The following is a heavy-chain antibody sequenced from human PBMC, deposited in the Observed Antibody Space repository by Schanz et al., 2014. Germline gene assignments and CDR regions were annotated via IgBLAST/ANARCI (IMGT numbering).Heavy chain of an antibody. CDR3: VKIGYTNWSLDD. V-gene: IGHV3-7*01. Sequence: EVQLLESGGGLVQPGGSLRLSCAASGFTFSTYWMSWVRQAPGKGLEWVAAINQAASVQYYVDSVKGRFTISRDDAKNSHYLQMNSLRVEDTADCYCVKIGYTNWSLDDWGQGILVTVSS. CDR2: INQAASVQ. D-gene: IGHD6-13*01. J-gene: IGHJ4*02. CDR1: GFTFSTYW.